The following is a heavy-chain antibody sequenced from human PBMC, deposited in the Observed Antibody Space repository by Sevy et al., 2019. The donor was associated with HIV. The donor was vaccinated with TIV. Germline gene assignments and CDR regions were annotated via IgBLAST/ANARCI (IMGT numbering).Heavy chain of an antibody. CDR2: ISSDGSST. J-gene: IGHJ4*02. V-gene: IGHV3-74*01. CDR1: RITLTPYW. CDR3: SRGLYYYDMRGHQEPGDY. D-gene: IGHD3-22*01. Sequence: GGSLRLSCAASRITLTPYWMHWVRQVPGKGLVWVSRISSDGSSTSYSESVKGRFTISRDNGKNTLYLQMQSLRVEDTAVYFCSRGLYYYDMRGHQEPGDYWGQGVLVTVSS.